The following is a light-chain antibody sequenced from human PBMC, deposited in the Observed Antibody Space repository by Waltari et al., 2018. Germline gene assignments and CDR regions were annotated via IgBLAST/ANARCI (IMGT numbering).Light chain of an antibody. Sequence: AIRLTQSPSSFSASTGDRVTITCRSCQGISSYLDWYQQKPGKAPKLLIYAASTSQTGVPARYSGSGSGTDFTLTISCLQSEDFATYYCQQYYSYPRTFGQGTKVEIK. J-gene: IGKJ1*01. CDR3: QQYYSYPRT. V-gene: IGKV1-8*01. CDR1: QGISSY. CDR2: AAS.